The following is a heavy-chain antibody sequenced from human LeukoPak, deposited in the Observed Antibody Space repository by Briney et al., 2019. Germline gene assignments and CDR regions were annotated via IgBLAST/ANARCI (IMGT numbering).Heavy chain of an antibody. CDR2: IYHSGNT. D-gene: IGHD6-19*01. Sequence: PSETLSLTCTVSGGSFRSYYWSWIRQPPGKGLEWIGYIYHSGNTNYSPSLESRVTMSVDESKNQFSLRVHFVSAADTAVYYCASTRRAAVAGRFDSWGQGTLVTVSS. CDR3: ASTRRAAVAGRFDS. CDR1: GGSFRSYY. J-gene: IGHJ4*02. V-gene: IGHV4-4*09.